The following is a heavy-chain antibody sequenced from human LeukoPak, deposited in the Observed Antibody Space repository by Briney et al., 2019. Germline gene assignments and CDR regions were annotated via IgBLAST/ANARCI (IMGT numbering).Heavy chain of an antibody. V-gene: IGHV1-2*02. CDR2: IDPNSGEK. J-gene: IGHJ6*02. CDR3: AEDRGEKMDV. D-gene: IGHD3-10*01. CDR1: GSTFTAYF. Sequence: ASVKVSCKASGSTFTAYFVHWVRQAPGQGLEWMGCIDPNSGEKNSAQKFQGRVTMTSDTSISTAYMELSRLRFDDTAVYYCAEDRGEKMDVWGQGTTVIVSS.